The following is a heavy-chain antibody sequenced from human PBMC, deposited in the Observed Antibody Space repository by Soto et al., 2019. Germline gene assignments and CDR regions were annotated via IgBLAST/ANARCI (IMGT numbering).Heavy chain of an antibody. V-gene: IGHV1-69*12. CDR3: ARDAMIVVADHDAFDI. D-gene: IGHD3-22*01. Sequence: QVPLVQSGAEVKKPGSSVKVSCKASGGTFSSYAISWVRQAPGQGLEWMGGIIPIFGTANYAQKFQGRVTITADESTSTAYMELSSLRSEDTAVYYCARDAMIVVADHDAFDIWGQGTMVTVSS. CDR2: IIPIFGTA. J-gene: IGHJ3*02. CDR1: GGTFSSYA.